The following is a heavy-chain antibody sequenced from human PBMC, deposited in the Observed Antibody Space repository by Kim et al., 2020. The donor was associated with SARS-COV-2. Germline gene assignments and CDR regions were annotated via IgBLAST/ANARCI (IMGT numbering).Heavy chain of an antibody. V-gene: IGHV4-59*01. CDR2: IYYSGST. J-gene: IGHJ6*02. Sequence: SETLSLTCTVSGGSISSYYWSWIRQPPGKGLEWIGYIYYSGSTNYNPSLKSRVTISVDTSKNQFSLKLSSVTAADTAVYYCARDLRSRTGYGMDVWGQGTTVTVSS. CDR1: GGSISSYY. CDR3: ARDLRSRTGYGMDV. D-gene: IGHD3-10*01.